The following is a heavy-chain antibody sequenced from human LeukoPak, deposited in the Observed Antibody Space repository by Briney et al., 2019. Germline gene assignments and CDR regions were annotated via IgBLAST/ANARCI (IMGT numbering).Heavy chain of an antibody. CDR3: ARHRWVRGLRKYYYMDV. V-gene: IGHV4-4*07. D-gene: IGHD3-10*01. CDR1: GGSISSYY. CDR2: IYTSGST. Sequence: SETLSLTCTVSGGSISSYYWSWIRQPAGKGLEWIGRIYTSGSTNYNPSLKSRVTMSVDTSKNQFSLKLSSVTAADTAVYYCARHRWVRGLRKYYYMDVWGKGTTVTVSS. J-gene: IGHJ6*03.